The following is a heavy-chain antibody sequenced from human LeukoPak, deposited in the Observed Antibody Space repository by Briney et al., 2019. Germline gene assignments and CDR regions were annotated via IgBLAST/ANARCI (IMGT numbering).Heavy chain of an antibody. CDR3: ARAGYCSSTSCYTKVPFDY. CDR2: IYYSGST. CDR1: GGSISSYY. Sequence: PSETLSLTCTVSGGSISSYYWSWIRQPPGKGLEWIGYIYYSGSTNYNPSLKSRVTISVDTSKNQFSLKLSSVTAADTAVYYCARAGYCSSTSCYTKVPFDYWGQGTLVTVSS. D-gene: IGHD2-2*02. J-gene: IGHJ4*02. V-gene: IGHV4-59*12.